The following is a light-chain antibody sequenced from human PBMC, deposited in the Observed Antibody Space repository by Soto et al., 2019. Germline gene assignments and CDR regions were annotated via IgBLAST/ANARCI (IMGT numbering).Light chain of an antibody. CDR3: MQGTHWPPT. CDR2: KVS. CDR1: QSLVYSDGNTF. J-gene: IGKJ1*01. Sequence: DVVMTQSPLSLPVTLGQPASISCRSSQSLVYSDGNTFLNWFQQRPGQSPRRLIYKVSNRDSGVPDRFSGSGSATEFTLEISRVEAEDVGIYYCMQGTHWPPTFVQGTKVEIK. V-gene: IGKV2-30*01.